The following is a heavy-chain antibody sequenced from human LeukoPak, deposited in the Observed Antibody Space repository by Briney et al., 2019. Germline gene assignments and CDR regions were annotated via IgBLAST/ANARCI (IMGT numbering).Heavy chain of an antibody. D-gene: IGHD4-17*01. CDR3: ARDDPYGDYDGY. V-gene: IGHV1-2*02. J-gene: IGHJ4*02. CDR2: INPNSGGT. Sequence: ASVKVSCKASGYTFTGYYMHWVRRAPGQGLEWMGWINPNSGGTNYAQKLQGRVTMTTDTSTSTAYMELRSLRSDDTAVYYCARDDPYGDYDGYWGQGTLVTVSS. CDR1: GYTFTGYY.